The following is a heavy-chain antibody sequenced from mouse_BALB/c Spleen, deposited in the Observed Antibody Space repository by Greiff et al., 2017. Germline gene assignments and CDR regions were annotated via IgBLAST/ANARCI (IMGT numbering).Heavy chain of an antibody. J-gene: IGHJ4*01. Sequence: DVHLVESGGGLVQPGGSRKLSCAASGFTFSSFGMHWVRQAPEKGLEWVAYISSGSSTIYYADTVKGRFTISRDNPKNTLFLQMTSLRSEDTAMYYCARDYRYDGYAMDYWGQGTSVTVSS. CDR3: ARDYRYDGYAMDY. CDR1: GFTFSSFG. V-gene: IGHV5-17*02. D-gene: IGHD2-14*01. CDR2: ISSGSSTI.